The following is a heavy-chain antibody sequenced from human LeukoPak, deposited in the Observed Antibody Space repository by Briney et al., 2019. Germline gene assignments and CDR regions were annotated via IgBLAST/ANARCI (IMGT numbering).Heavy chain of an antibody. CDR3: AKAGPRKDYEVDY. D-gene: IGHD4-17*01. CDR1: GFTFSSDA. V-gene: IGHV3-23*01. CDR2: ISNSGGST. Sequence: PGGSLRLSCAASGFTFSSDAMSWVRQAPGKGLEWAPTISNSGGSTYYADSVKGRFTISRDNSKNTLYLQMNSLRAEDTAIYYCAKAGPRKDYEVDYWGQGTLVTVSS. J-gene: IGHJ4*02.